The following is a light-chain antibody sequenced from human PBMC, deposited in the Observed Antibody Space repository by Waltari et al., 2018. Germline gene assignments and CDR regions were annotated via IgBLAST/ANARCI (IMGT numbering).Light chain of an antibody. CDR3: LLYMGSGIWV. CDR2: KAN. Sequence: QTVVTQEPSLSVSPGGTVTLTCAFSSGSLPFTSYPRWYQQSPGQTPRTLVYKANIRSSGVPDRFSGSVLGNKAVLIITGAQAEDESNYYCLLYMGSGIWVFGGGTKLTVL. J-gene: IGLJ3*02. CDR1: SGSLPFTSY. V-gene: IGLV8-61*01.